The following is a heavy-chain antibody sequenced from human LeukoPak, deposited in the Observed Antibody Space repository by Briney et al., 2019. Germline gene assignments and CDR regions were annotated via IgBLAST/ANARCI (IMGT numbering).Heavy chain of an antibody. J-gene: IGHJ3*02. V-gene: IGHV4-59*01. CDR3: ARHTLLTMNDAFDM. Sequence: SETLSLTCTVAGASISSYYWSWIRQPPGKGLEWIGYIYYSGSTNYNPSLKSRVTISVDTSKNQFSLKLSSVTAADTAVYYCARHTLLTMNDAFDMWSQGTMVTVYS. D-gene: IGHD2-8*01. CDR2: IYYSGST. CDR1: GASISSYY.